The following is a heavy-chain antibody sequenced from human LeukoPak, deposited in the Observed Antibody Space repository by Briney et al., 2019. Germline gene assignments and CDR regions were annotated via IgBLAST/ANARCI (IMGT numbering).Heavy chain of an antibody. CDR3: AKDLMTVVTPDDAFDI. D-gene: IGHD4-23*01. V-gene: IGHV3-23*01. CDR1: GFTFSSYA. Sequence: PGGSLRLSCAASGFTFSSYAMSWVRQAPGKGLEWVSAISGSGGSTYYADSVKGRFTISRDNSKNTLYLQMNSLRAEDTAVYYCAKDLMTVVTPDDAFDIWGQGTMVTVSS. J-gene: IGHJ3*02. CDR2: ISGSGGST.